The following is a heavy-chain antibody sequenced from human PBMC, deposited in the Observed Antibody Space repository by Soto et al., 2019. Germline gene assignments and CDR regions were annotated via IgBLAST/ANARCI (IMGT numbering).Heavy chain of an antibody. D-gene: IGHD1-26*01. V-gene: IGHV1-8*01. CDR3: ARVGATHYYYYYGMDV. Sequence: ASVKVSCKASGYTFPSYDINSVRQATVQGLEWMGWMNPNSGNTGYAQKFQGRVTMTRNTSINTAYMELSSLRSEDTAVYYCARVGATHYYYYYGMDVWGQGTTVTVSS. CDR1: GYTFPSYD. CDR2: MNPNSGNT. J-gene: IGHJ6*02.